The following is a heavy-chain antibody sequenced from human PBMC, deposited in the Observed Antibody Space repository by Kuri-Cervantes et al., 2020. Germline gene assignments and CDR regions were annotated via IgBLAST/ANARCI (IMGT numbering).Heavy chain of an antibody. Sequence: SETLSLTCTVSGGSISSYYWSWIRQPPGKGLEWIGYIYYSGSTNYNPSLKSRVTISADTSKNQFSLKLSSVTAADTAVYYCARDNIVVVPAASGGFDPWGQGTLVTVSS. D-gene: IGHD2-2*01. CDR3: ARDNIVVVPAASGGFDP. CDR2: IYYSGST. J-gene: IGHJ5*02. V-gene: IGHV4-59*12. CDR1: GGSISSYY.